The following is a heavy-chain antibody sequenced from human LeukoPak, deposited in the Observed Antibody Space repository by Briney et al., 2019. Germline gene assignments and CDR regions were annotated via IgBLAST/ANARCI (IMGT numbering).Heavy chain of an antibody. CDR1: GFIFSHYT. J-gene: IGHJ5*01. Sequence: PGGSLRLSCAASGFIFSHYTMNWVRQAPGKGLQWVSSVSSSTDYIYYADSVKGRFTISRDNVDNVVYLEMNSLGAEDTATYYCARVAVSGPTGWFDSWGQGTLVIVSS. CDR2: VSSSTDYI. V-gene: IGHV3-21*01. D-gene: IGHD2-8*02. CDR3: ARVAVSGPTGWFDS.